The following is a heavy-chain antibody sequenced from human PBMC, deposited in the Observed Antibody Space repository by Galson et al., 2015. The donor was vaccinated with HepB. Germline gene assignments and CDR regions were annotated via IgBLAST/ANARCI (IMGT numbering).Heavy chain of an antibody. V-gene: IGHV3-21*01. CDR1: GFTFSSYS. Sequence: SLRLSCAASGFTFSSYSMNWVRQAPGKGLEWVSSISSSSSYIYYADSVKGRFTISRDNAKNSLYLQMNSLRAEDTAVYYCARDFSAAAGVNWGQVTLVTVSS. CDR3: ARDFSAAAGVN. J-gene: IGHJ4*02. D-gene: IGHD6-13*01. CDR2: ISSSSSYI.